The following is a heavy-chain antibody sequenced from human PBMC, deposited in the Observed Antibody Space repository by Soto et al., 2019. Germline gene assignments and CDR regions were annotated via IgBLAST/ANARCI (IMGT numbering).Heavy chain of an antibody. J-gene: IGHJ4*02. CDR1: GYNFTGYY. D-gene: IGHD3-10*01. CDR2: INPNSGGT. V-gene: IGHV1-2*04. CDR3: ARDGTIQFGESTPPLDY. Sequence: GASVKVSCKARGYNFTGYYMHWVRQAPGQGLEWMGWINPNSGGTNYAQKFQGWVTMTRDTSISTAYMELSRLRSDDTAVYYCARDGTIQFGESTPPLDYWGQGTLVTVSS.